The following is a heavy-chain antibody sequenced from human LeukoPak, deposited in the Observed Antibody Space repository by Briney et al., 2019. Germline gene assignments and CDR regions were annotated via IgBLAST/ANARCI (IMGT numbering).Heavy chain of an antibody. J-gene: IGHJ5*02. CDR2: ISGSGGSI. V-gene: IGHV3-23*01. CDR1: EFMFSDYA. CDR3: AKTKAFTSGFPLDL. D-gene: IGHD3-22*01. Sequence: GGSLRLSCAASEFMFSDYAMSWVRQAPRKGLEWVSSISGSGGSIYDADSVKGRFTISRDNSKNTLYLQMNSLRAEDTAVYYCAKTKAFTSGFPLDLWGQGTLVTVSS.